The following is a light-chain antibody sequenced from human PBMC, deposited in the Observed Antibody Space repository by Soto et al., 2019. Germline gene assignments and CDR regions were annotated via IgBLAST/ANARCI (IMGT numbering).Light chain of an antibody. CDR2: AAS. Sequence: VTITCRASQGIRDELGWYQQKAGKAPNLLISAASRLQSGVPSRFSGRGSGTDFTLTISSLQPEDFATYYCLQDYDYPRTFGQGTKVDIK. CDR3: LQDYDYPRT. J-gene: IGKJ1*01. V-gene: IGKV1-6*01. CDR1: QGIRDE.